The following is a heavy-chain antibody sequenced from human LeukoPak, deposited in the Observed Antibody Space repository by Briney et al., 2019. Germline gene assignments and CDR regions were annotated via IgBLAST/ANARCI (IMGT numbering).Heavy chain of an antibody. CDR1: GSTFSDYY. CDR2: ISGSGSDI. J-gene: IGHJ4*02. V-gene: IGHV3-11*01. CDR3: VKTARHHDY. Sequence: GGSLRLSCAASGSTFSDYYMSWIRQAPGKGLECLSYISGSGSDINYVDSVKGRFTVSRDNAKNSLYLQMNSLRAEDTAVYYCVKTARHHDYWGQGTLVTVSS.